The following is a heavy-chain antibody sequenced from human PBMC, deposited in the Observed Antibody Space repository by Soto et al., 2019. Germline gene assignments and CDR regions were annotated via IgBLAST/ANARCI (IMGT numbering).Heavy chain of an antibody. CDR1: WDSFSIYT. CDR3: ARDGDCSSTSCYAMDYYYYGMDV. CDR2: IIPILGIA. J-gene: IGHJ6*02. D-gene: IGHD2-2*03. Sequence: SSLKLSCKTAWDSFSIYTSSRGRQTKRQGLEWMGRIIPILGIANYAQKFQGRVTITADKSTSTAYMELSSLRSEDTAVYYCARDGDCSSTSCYAMDYYYYGMDVWGQGTTVTVSS. V-gene: IGHV1-69*04.